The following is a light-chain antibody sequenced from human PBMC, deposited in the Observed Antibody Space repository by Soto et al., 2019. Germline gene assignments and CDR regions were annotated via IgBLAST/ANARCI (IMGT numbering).Light chain of an antibody. CDR3: SSFTSSITYV. J-gene: IGLJ1*01. Sequence: QSVLTQPASVSGSPGQSITISCTGTSSDVGGYNDVCWYQQHPGQTPKLIILEVSKRPSGVSNRFSGSKSGNTASLTISGLQAEDEADYYCSSFTSSITYVFGTGTRSPS. V-gene: IGLV2-14*01. CDR2: EVS. CDR1: SSDVGGYND.